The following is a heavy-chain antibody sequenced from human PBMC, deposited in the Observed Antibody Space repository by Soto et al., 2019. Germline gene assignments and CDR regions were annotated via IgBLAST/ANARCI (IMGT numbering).Heavy chain of an antibody. CDR3: AMSAGYSSGWLYYYYYMDV. Sequence: GGSLRLSCAASGFTFSSYAMSWVRQAPGKGLEWVSAISGSGGSTYYADSVKGRFTISRDNSKNTLYLQMNSLRAEDTAVYYCAMSAGYSSGWLYYYYYMDVWGKGTTVTVSS. D-gene: IGHD6-19*01. J-gene: IGHJ6*03. CDR1: GFTFSSYA. CDR2: ISGSGGST. V-gene: IGHV3-23*01.